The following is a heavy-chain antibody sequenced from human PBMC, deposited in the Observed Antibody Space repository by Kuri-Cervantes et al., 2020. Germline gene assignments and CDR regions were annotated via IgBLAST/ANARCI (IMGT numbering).Heavy chain of an antibody. V-gene: IGHV4-59*13. D-gene: IGHD4-11*01. CDR1: GGSISSYY. CDR2: IYYSGST. Sequence: SETLSLTCTVSGGSISSYYWSWIRQPPGKGLEWIGYIYYSGSTNYNPSLKSRVTISVDTSKNQFSLKLSSVTAADTAVYYCARVQASYYYYYCMDVWGKGTTVTVSS. CDR3: ARVQASYYYYYCMDV. J-gene: IGHJ6*03.